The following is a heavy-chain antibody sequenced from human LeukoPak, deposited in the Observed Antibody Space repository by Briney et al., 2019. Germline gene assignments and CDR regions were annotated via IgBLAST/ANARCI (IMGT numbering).Heavy chain of an antibody. CDR1: GFSFSSYS. CDR3: ATAPGGDPYYFDY. CDR2: ISPTSSTI. D-gene: IGHD2-21*02. Sequence: GGSLRLSCAASGFSFSSYSLNWVRQAPGKGLEWVLYISPTSSTIYYADSVKGRFTISRDNAKSSLYLQMTSLRDEDTALYYCATAPGGDPYYFDYWGQGALVTVSS. V-gene: IGHV3-48*02. J-gene: IGHJ4*02.